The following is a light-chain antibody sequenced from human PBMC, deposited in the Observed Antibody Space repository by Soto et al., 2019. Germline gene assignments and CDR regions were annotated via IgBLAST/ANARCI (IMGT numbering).Light chain of an antibody. Sequence: QSALTQPRSLSGSPGQSVTISCTGTSSDVGGYNYVSWYQQHPGKAPKLMIYDVSKRPSGVPDRFSGSKSGNTASLTISGLQAEDEADYYCCSCAGSYTWVFGGGTKLTVL. V-gene: IGLV2-11*01. CDR2: DVS. CDR3: CSCAGSYTWV. J-gene: IGLJ2*01. CDR1: SSDVGGYNY.